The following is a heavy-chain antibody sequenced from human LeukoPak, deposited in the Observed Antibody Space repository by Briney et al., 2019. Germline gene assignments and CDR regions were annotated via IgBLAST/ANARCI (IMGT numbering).Heavy chain of an antibody. J-gene: IGHJ4*02. CDR1: GFTFSSYG. CDR3: AKVFQGPGYSSSWYADY. D-gene: IGHD6-13*01. Sequence: GGSLRLSCAASGFTFSSYGMHWVRQAQGKGLEWVAFIRYDGSNKYYADSVKGRFTISRDNSKNTLYLQMNSLRAEDTAVYYCAKVFQGPGYSSSWYADYWGQGTLVTVSS. V-gene: IGHV3-30*02. CDR2: IRYDGSNK.